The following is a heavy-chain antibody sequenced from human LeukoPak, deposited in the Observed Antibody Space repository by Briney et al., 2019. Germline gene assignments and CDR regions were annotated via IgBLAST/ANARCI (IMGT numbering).Heavy chain of an antibody. J-gene: IGHJ4*02. CDR1: GGSIGSYY. V-gene: IGHV4-59*01. D-gene: IGHD5-12*01. CDR2: IYYSGST. Sequence: SETLSLTCSVSGGSIGSYYWSWIRQPPGKGLEWIGSIYYSGSTNYNPSLKSRVTISVDTSKNQFSLNLTSVTAADTAAYYCARDQGSYDRRLDYWGQGTLVTVSS. CDR3: ARDQGSYDRRLDY.